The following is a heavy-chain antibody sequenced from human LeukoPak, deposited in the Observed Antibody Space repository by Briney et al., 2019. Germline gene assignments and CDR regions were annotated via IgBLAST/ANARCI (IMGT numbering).Heavy chain of an antibody. V-gene: IGHV1-69*05. CDR1: GGTFSSYA. J-gene: IGHJ4*02. CDR2: IIPIFGTA. D-gene: IGHD6-6*01. CDR3: ACIAARGPEDFGY. Sequence: SVKVSCKASGGTFSSYAISWVRQAPGQGLEWMGGIIPIFGTANYAQKFQGRVTITTDESTSTAYMELSSLRSEDTAVYYCACIAARGPEDFGYWGQGTLVTVSS.